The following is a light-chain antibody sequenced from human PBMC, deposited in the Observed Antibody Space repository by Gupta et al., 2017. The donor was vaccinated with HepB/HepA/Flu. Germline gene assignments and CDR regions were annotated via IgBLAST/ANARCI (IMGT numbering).Light chain of an antibody. Sequence: SVVPQPPSVSGTTRQRATISGSVSWYNLRDNTVNWYQQHPGEAPNLLNYYDDRRPSVVAGCFSGTKSGTSASLTSGGHQAEDAADYYCAAGDGSLNGLVFGGGTKLTVL. CDR1: WYNLRDNT. V-gene: IGLV1-36*01. CDR2: YDD. CDR3: AAGDGSLNGLV. J-gene: IGLJ3*02.